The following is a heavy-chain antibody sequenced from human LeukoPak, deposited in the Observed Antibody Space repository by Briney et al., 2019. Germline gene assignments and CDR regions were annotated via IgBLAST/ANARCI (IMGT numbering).Heavy chain of an antibody. D-gene: IGHD5-12*01. J-gene: IGHJ1*01. CDR1: GFTFSSYA. V-gene: IGHV3-23*01. CDR2: ISGSGGST. CDR3: ARCRGSATIFQH. Sequence: GGSLRLSCAASGFTFSSYAMSWVRQAPGKGLEWVSAISGSGGSTYYADSVKGRFTISRDNAKNSLYLQMNSLRAEDTAVYYCARCRGSATIFQHWGQGTLVTVSS.